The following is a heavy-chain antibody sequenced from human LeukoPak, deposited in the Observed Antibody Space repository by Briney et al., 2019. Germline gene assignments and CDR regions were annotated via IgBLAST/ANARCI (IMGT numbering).Heavy chain of an antibody. D-gene: IGHD3-10*01. CDR1: GFTFSSYS. CDR2: ISSSSSTI. V-gene: IGHV3-48*01. Sequence: GGSLRLSCAASGFTFSSYSMNWVRQAPGKGLEWVSYISSSSSTIYYADSVKGRFTISRDNAKNSLYLQMNSLRAEDTAVYYCATHGSGSYYNAPDYWGQGTLVTVSS. J-gene: IGHJ4*02. CDR3: ATHGSGSYYNAPDY.